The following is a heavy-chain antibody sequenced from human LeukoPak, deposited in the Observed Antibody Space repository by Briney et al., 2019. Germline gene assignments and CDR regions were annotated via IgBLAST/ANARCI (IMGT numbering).Heavy chain of an antibody. V-gene: IGHV4-59*08. CDR2: IYYSGST. D-gene: IGHD6-13*01. CDR1: GGSISSYY. J-gene: IGHJ3*02. CDR3: AIPTLYSSSWYAFDI. Sequence: SETLSLTCTVSGGSISSYYWSWIRQPPGKGLEWIGYIYYSGSTSYNPSLKSRVTISVDTSKNQFSLDLSSVTAADTAVYYCAIPTLYSSSWYAFDIWGQGTMVTVSS.